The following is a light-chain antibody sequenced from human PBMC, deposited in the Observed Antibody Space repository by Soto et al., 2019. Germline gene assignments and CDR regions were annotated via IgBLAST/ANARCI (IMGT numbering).Light chain of an antibody. J-gene: IGKJ2*01. V-gene: IGKV3-20*01. Sequence: EIGLTQSPGTLSLSPGERATLSCRASQSVSSTYSVWYQQKRGQAPRLLISGASSRATGIPDRFSGSGSGTDFTLTISRLEPEDFAVYYGQLHPNSPHMYTFGQGTRLEIK. CDR1: QSVSSTY. CDR3: QLHPNSPHMYT. CDR2: GAS.